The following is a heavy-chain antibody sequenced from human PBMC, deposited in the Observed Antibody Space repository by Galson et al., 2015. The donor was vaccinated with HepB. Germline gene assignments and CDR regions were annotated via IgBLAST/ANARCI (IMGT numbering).Heavy chain of an antibody. D-gene: IGHD6-19*01. CDR3: ASAQWLRAFDI. Sequence: SLRLSCAASGFIFSSYSMNWVRQAPGKGLEWASYISSTSSTRYYADSVKGRFTISRDNAKNPLNLQMNSLRAEDTAVYYCASAQWLRAFDIWGQGTMVTVSS. CDR1: GFIFSSYS. V-gene: IGHV3-48*04. J-gene: IGHJ3*02. CDR2: ISSTSSTR.